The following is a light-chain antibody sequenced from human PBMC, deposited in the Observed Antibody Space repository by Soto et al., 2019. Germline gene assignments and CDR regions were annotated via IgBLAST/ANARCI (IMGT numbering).Light chain of an antibody. CDR3: GTWDSSLSAVV. Sequence: QAVVTQPPSVSAAPGQRVTISCSGSSSNIGNNYVSWYQHLPGTAPKFLIYDNNKRPSGIPDRFSGSKSGTSATLGITALQTGDEADYYCGTWDSSLSAVVFGGGTKLTVL. CDR1: SSNIGNNY. J-gene: IGLJ2*01. CDR2: DNN. V-gene: IGLV1-51*01.